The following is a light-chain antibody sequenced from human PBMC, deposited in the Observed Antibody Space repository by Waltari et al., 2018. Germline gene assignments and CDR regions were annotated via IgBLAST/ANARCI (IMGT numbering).Light chain of an antibody. V-gene: IGKV4-1*01. CDR1: QMILTSVNNKNY. CDR3: QQYYNSSSIT. CDR2: WAA. Sequence: DIVITQSPDSLACSLAERPTITGKSSQMILTSVNNKNYLAGYQQTPGQPPKLVIYWAATREAGVPDRYSGSGSGTDFTLTISSLQPEDVAVYFCQQYYNSSSITFGQGTRLEIK. J-gene: IGKJ5*01.